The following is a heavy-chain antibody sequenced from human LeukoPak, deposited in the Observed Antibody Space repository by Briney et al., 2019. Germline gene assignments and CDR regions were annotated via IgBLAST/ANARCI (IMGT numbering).Heavy chain of an antibody. Sequence: GGSLGLSCAASGFTFSSYAMSWVRQAPGKGLEWVSAISGSGGSTYYADSVKGRFTISRDNSKNTLYLQMNSLRAEDTAVYYCAKSRGYSYGYSDYWGQGTLVTVSS. V-gene: IGHV3-23*01. J-gene: IGHJ4*02. CDR3: AKSRGYSYGYSDY. CDR2: ISGSGGST. D-gene: IGHD5-18*01. CDR1: GFTFSSYA.